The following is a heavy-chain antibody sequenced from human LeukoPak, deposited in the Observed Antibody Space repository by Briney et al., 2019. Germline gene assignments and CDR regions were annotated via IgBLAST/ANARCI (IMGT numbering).Heavy chain of an antibody. Sequence: GGSLRLSCAASGFTFSSYAMSWVRQAPGKGLEWVANIKQDGEENFYVDSVKGRFTISRDNSKNTLYLQMNSLRAEDTAVYYCARERVVAVDYWGQGTLVTVSS. CDR3: ARERVVAVDY. J-gene: IGHJ4*02. CDR1: GFTFSSYA. V-gene: IGHV3-7*01. CDR2: IKQDGEEN. D-gene: IGHD2-15*01.